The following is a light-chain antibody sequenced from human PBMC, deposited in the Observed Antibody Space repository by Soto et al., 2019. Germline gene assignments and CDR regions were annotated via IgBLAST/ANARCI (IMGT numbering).Light chain of an antibody. J-gene: IGLJ3*02. CDR2: EVT. V-gene: IGLV2-14*01. Sequence: QSVLTQPASVSGSPGQSITISCTGTSSDVGGYNYVSWYQQHPGKAPKLIIYEVTNRPSGVSNRFSASKSGNTASLTISGLQAGDEADYYCNSYTTTSPWVFGGGTKVTVL. CDR1: SSDVGGYNY. CDR3: NSYTTTSPWV.